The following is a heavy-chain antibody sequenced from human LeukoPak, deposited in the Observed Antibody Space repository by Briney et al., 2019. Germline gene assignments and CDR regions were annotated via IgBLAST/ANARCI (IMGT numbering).Heavy chain of an antibody. Sequence: PSETLSLTCAVYGGSFSGYYWSWIRQPPGKGLEWIGEINHSGSTNYNPSLKGRVTISVDTSKNQFSLKLSSVTAADTAVYYCARLGEYQLTIDYWGQGTLVTVSS. V-gene: IGHV4-34*01. CDR2: INHSGST. D-gene: IGHD2-2*01. J-gene: IGHJ4*02. CDR3: ARLGEYQLTIDY. CDR1: GGSFSGYY.